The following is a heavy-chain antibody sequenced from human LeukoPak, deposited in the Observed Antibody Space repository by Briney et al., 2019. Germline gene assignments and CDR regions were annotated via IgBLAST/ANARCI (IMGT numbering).Heavy chain of an antibody. CDR3: ARAEWDIVVVPAARPSSGSFDI. Sequence: KPSQTLSLTCTVSGGSISSGSYYWSWIRQPAGKGLEWIGRIYTSGSTNYNPSLKSRVTISVDTSKNQFSLKLSSVTAADTAVYYCARAEWDIVVVPAARPSSGSFDIWGQGTMVTVSS. D-gene: IGHD2-2*02. CDR1: GGSISSGSYY. CDR2: IYTSGST. V-gene: IGHV4-61*02. J-gene: IGHJ3*02.